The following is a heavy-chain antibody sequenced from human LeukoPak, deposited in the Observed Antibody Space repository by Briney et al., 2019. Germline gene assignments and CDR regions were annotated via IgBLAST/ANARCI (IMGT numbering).Heavy chain of an antibody. D-gene: IGHD1-1*01. CDR3: VRGGWELDY. CDR1: GFSVRDFW. V-gene: IGHV3-7*01. Sequence: GGSLRLSCAASGFSVRDFWMAWVRQAPGKGLEWVAHIKEDRTADYYVDSVKGRFSISKDDGRNSLHLQMNSLRVEDTAVYYCVRGGWELDYWGQGTLVTVSS. J-gene: IGHJ4*02. CDR2: IKEDRTAD.